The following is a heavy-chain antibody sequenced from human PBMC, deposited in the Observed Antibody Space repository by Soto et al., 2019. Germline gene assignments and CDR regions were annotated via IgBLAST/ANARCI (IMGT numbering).Heavy chain of an antibody. D-gene: IGHD6-6*01. CDR3: ARDGGLYSSSSGQYYYYYYGMDV. Sequence: SETLSLTCAVSGDSISSSDYYWGWIRQPPGKGLERIGSIYYSGSTYYTPSLQSRVTISVDTSKNQFSLKLSSVTAADTAVYYCARDGGLYSSSSGQYYYYYYGMDVWGQGTTVTVSS. V-gene: IGHV4-39*07. CDR1: GDSISSSDYY. CDR2: IYYSGST. J-gene: IGHJ6*02.